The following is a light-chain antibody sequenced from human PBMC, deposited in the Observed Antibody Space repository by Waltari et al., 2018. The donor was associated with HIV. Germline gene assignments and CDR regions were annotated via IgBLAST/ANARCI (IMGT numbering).Light chain of an antibody. CDR3: CSYAGSSNVV. Sequence: QSALTQSASESGAPGQSITISCTGTRTNLGSYNLVSWYQQHPGKAPNVIIYEVNKRPSGVSNRFSGSTSGSTPSLTISGLQAEDEADYYCCSYAGSSNVVFGGGTKLTVL. CDR1: RTNLGSYNL. J-gene: IGLJ2*01. CDR2: EVN. V-gene: IGLV2-23*02.